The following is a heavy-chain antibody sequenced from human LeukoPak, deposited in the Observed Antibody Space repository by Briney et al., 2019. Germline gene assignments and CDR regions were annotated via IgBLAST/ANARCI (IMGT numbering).Heavy chain of an antibody. CDR3: ARLAGDYDFWSGYRGGYFDY. J-gene: IGHJ4*02. V-gene: IGHV4-39*01. Sequence: SETLSLTCTVSGGSIRSSYYYWGWIRQPPGKGLEWIGSIYDSGSTYYNPSLKSRVTISVDTSKNQFSLKLNSVTAADTAVYYCARLAGDYDFWSGYRGGYFDYWGQGTLVTVSS. CDR1: GGSIRSSYYY. D-gene: IGHD3-3*01. CDR2: IYDSGST.